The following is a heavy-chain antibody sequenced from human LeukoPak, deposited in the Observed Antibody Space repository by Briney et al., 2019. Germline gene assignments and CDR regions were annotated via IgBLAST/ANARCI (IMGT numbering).Heavy chain of an antibody. J-gene: IGHJ4*02. CDR3: ARPRPYCSSTSCYFDY. CDR1: GGSISSSSYY. V-gene: IGHV4-39*01. D-gene: IGHD2-2*01. CDR2: IYYSGST. Sequence: SETLSLTCTVSGGSISSSSYYWGRIRQPPGKGLEWIGSIYYSGSTYYNPSLKSRVTISVDTSKNQFSLKLSSVTAADTAVYYCARPRPYCSSTSCYFDYWGQGTLVTVSS.